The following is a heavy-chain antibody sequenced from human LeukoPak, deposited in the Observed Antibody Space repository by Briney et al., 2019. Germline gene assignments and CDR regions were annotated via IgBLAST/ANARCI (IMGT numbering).Heavy chain of an antibody. V-gene: IGHV3-9*01. CDR3: AKGGYYDSSGLIDY. Sequence: PGGSLRLSCAASGLTFDGYAMHWVRQAPGKGLEWVSGISWNSGSIGYADSVKGRFTISRDNAKNSLYLQMNSLRAEDTALYYCAKGGYYDSSGLIDYWGQGTLVTVSS. CDR1: GLTFDGYA. J-gene: IGHJ4*02. CDR2: ISWNSGSI. D-gene: IGHD3-22*01.